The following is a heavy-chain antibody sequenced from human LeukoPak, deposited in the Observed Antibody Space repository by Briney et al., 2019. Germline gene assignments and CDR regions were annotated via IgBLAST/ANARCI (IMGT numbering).Heavy chain of an antibody. D-gene: IGHD4/OR15-4a*01. CDR3: AGSPSPIRRLLTIRRREGENVAEYFFAS. J-gene: IGHJ4*02. CDR2: IIPIFDSA. V-gene: IGHV1-69*05. CDR1: GGPFAKYA. Sequence: SVKVSCKASGGPFAKYAFNWLRQAPGQGLEWVGGIIPIFDSANYAQRFQDRVTITTDESTSTAYMELRSLRSEDTAVYYCAGSPSPIRRLLTIRRREGENVAEYFFASWGQGTLVTVFS.